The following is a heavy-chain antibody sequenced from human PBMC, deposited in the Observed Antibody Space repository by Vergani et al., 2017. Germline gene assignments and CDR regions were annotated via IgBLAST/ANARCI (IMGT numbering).Heavy chain of an antibody. Sequence: QVQLVQSGAEVKKPGASVKVSCKASGYTFTSYDINWVRQATGQGLEWMGWMNPNSGNTGYAQKFQGRVTMTRNTSISTAYMELSSLRSEDTAVYYCARGSRITIFGVVIYYYYMDVWGKGTTVTVSS. CDR3: ARGSRITIFGVVIYYYYMDV. CDR1: GYTFTSYD. CDR2: MNPNSGNT. D-gene: IGHD3-3*01. J-gene: IGHJ6*03. V-gene: IGHV1-8*01.